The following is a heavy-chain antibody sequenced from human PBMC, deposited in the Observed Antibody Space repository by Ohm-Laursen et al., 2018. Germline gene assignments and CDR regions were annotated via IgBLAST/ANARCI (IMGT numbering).Heavy chain of an antibody. CDR2: ISPDNGGI. V-gene: IGHV1-2*02. CDR1: GYTFTGYY. CDR3: TRGGGRYYVDY. Sequence: ASVKVSCKSSGYTFTGYYMHWVRQAPGQGLEWMGWISPDNGGIKYAQKFQGRVTMTRDTSTSIVYMELSSLRSDDTAAYYCTRGGGRYYVDYWGQGTLVTVSS. D-gene: IGHD1-26*01. J-gene: IGHJ4*02.